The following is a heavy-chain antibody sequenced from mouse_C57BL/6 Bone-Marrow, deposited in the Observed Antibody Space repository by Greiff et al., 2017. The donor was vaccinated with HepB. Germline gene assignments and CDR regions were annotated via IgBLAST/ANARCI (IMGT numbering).Heavy chain of an antibody. V-gene: IGHV5-6*01. J-gene: IGHJ2*01. CDR2: ISSGGSYT. CDR1: GFTFSSYG. Sequence: EVKLVESGGDLVKPGGSLKLSCAASGFTFSSYGMSWVRQTPDKRLEWVATISSGGSYTYYPDSVKGRFTISRDNAKNTLYLQMSSLKSEDTAMYYCARKGGCVDYWGQGNTLTVSS. CDR3: ARKGGCVDY.